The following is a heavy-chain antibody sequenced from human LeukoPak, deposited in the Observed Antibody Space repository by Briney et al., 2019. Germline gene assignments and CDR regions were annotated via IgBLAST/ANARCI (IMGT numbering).Heavy chain of an antibody. V-gene: IGHV1-69*01. CDR2: IIPIFGTA. J-gene: IGHJ4*02. D-gene: IGHD5-18*01. CDR1: GGTFSSHA. Sequence: ASVKVSCKASGGTFSSHAISWVRQAPGQGLEWMGGIIPIFGTANYAQKFQGRVTITADESTSTAYMELSSLRSEDTAVYYCAREPLRGYSYGGYFDYWGQGTLVTVSS. CDR3: AREPLRGYSYGGYFDY.